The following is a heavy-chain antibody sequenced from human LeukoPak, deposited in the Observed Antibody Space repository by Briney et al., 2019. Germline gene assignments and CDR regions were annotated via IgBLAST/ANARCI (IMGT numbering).Heavy chain of an antibody. D-gene: IGHD3-10*01. Sequence: GGSLRLSCAASRFTFSSYEMNWVRQAPGKGLEWVSYISSSGSTIYYADSVKGRFTISRDIAKNSLYLQMNSLRAEDTAVYYCASSRGPFDYWGQGTLVTVSS. V-gene: IGHV3-48*03. CDR2: ISSSGSTI. J-gene: IGHJ4*02. CDR3: ASSRGPFDY. CDR1: RFTFSSYE.